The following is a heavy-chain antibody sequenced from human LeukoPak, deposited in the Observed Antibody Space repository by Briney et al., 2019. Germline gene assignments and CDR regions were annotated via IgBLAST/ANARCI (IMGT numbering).Heavy chain of an antibody. J-gene: IGHJ4*02. V-gene: IGHV3-7*01. D-gene: IGHD3-10*01. CDR1: GFTFSSYW. Sequence: GGSLRLSCAASGFTFSSYWMSWVRQAPGKGLEWVANIKQDGSEKYYVDSVKGRFTISRDNAKNSLYLQMNSLRAEDTAVYYCARAGFWFGELFPYYFDYWGQGTLVTVSS. CDR3: ARAGFWFGELFPYYFDY. CDR2: IKQDGSEK.